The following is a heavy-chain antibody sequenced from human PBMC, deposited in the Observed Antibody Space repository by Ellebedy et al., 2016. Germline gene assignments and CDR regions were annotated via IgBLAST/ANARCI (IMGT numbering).Heavy chain of an antibody. CDR3: ATRHFGGYNI. V-gene: IGHV3-53*01. Sequence: GESLKISXAASGFSFTDNHMTWVRQAPGKGLEWVSVMWSGGLSYYADSVKGRSTISRDGSRNTLYLQVNSLRLEDTATYYCATRHFGGYNIWGRGTVVTVSS. CDR2: MWSGGLS. J-gene: IGHJ3*02. D-gene: IGHD3-22*01. CDR1: GFSFTDNH.